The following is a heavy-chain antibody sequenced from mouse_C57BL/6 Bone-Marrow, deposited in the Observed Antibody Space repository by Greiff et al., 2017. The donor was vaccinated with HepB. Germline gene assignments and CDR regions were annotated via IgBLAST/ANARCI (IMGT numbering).Heavy chain of an antibody. D-gene: IGHD2-1*01. V-gene: IGHV1-69*01. Sequence: QVQLQQPGAELVMPGASVKLSCKASGYTFTSYWMHWVKQRPGQGLEWIGEIDPSDSYTNYNQKFKGKSTLTVDKSSSTAYMQLSSLTSEYSAVYYCARIYYGNLACFAYWGQGTLVTVSA. CDR1: GYTFTSYW. CDR3: ARIYYGNLACFAY. CDR2: IDPSDSYT. J-gene: IGHJ3*01.